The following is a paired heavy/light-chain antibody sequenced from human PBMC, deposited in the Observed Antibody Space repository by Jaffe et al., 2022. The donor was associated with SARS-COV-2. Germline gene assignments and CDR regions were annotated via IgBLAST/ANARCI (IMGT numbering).Light chain of an antibody. CDR1: QSISTY. J-gene: IGKJ1*01. CDR3: QQSYSIPRT. Sequence: DIQMTQSPSSLSASVGDRVTITCRASQSISTYLNWYQQKRGKAPKLLIYGASRLQSGVPSRFSGSGSGTDFTLTISSLQPEDFAIYSCQQSYSIPRTFGQGTKVEIK. CDR2: GAS. V-gene: IGKV1-39*01.
Heavy chain of an antibody. Sequence: EVQLLESGGGLVQPGGSLRLSCGASGFTFSNYAMSWARQAPGKGLEWLSSINSASSSTSYGDSVKGRFTISRDNSKNTLYLQMNTLRAEDTAVYYCARDDSSRSSGWYASDYWGQGTLVTVSS. V-gene: IGHV3-23*01. D-gene: IGHD6-19*01. CDR3: ARDDSSRSSGWYASDY. CDR1: GFTFSNYA. J-gene: IGHJ4*02. CDR2: INSASSST.